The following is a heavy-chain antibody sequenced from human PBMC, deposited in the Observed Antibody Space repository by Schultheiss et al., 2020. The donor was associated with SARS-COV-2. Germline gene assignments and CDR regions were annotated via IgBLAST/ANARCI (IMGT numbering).Heavy chain of an antibody. CDR3: AKGRVDTAMLDAFDI. CDR2: INPNSGGT. V-gene: IGHV1-2*02. CDR1: GYTFTGYY. J-gene: IGHJ3*02. Sequence: ASVKVSCKASGYTFTGYYMHWVRQAPGQGLEWMGWINPNSGGTNYAQKFQGRVTMTEDTSTDTAYMELSSLRSEDTAVYYCAKGRVDTAMLDAFDIWGQGTMVTVSS. D-gene: IGHD5-18*01.